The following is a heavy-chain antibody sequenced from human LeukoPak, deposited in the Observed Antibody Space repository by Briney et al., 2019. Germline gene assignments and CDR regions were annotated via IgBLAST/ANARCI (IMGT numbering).Heavy chain of an antibody. V-gene: IGHV4-38-2*02. CDR3: AREGLLRYFDWLFDY. CDR2: IYHSGST. CDR1: GYSISSGYY. D-gene: IGHD3-9*01. Sequence: SETLSLTCTVSGYSISSGYYWGWIRQPPGKGLEWIGSIYHSGSTYYNPSLKSRVTISVDTSKNQFSLKLSSVTAADTAVYYCAREGLLRYFDWLFDYWGQGTLVTVSS. J-gene: IGHJ4*02.